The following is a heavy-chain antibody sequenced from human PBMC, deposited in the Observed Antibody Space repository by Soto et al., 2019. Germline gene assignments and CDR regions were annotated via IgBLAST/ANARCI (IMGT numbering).Heavy chain of an antibody. CDR1: GFTFSKYA. V-gene: IGHV3-23*01. D-gene: IGHD4-17*01. Sequence: EVQLLESGGGLVQPGGSLRLSCAASGFTFSKYAMNWVRQAPGKGLEWVSTISSSGGSTSYADSVKGRFTISRDNSEHTLYLQMNCLRAEDTAVYYCAKLTYGDPVDYWGHGTLVPVSS. CDR2: ISSSGGST. J-gene: IGHJ4*01. CDR3: AKLTYGDPVDY.